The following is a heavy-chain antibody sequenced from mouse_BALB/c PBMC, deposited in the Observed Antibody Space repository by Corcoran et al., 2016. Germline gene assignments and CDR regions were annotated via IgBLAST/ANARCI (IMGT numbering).Heavy chain of an antibody. V-gene: IGHV8-5*01. CDR3: ARTYGNYGGAMDY. J-gene: IGHJ4*01. Sequence: QVTLKESGPGILKPSQNLSLTCSVSGFSLSTSDMGVGWIRQPSGKGLEWLAHSWWDDDKYYNPSLNSQLTISKDTSRNQLFLKITSVDTADTATYYCARTYGNYGGAMDYWGQGTSVTVSS. CDR2: SWWDDDK. CDR1: GFSLSTSDMG. D-gene: IGHD2-1*01.